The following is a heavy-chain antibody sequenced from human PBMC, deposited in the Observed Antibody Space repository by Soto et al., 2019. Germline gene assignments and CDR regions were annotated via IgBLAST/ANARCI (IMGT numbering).Heavy chain of an antibody. J-gene: IGHJ6*02. V-gene: IGHV4-59*08. D-gene: IGHD1-1*01. CDR3: VRQGIGNLHGLVDV. CDR2: VYSTGGT. CDR1: SGPTSSHN. Sequence: QVQLQQSGPGLVKPSETLSLTSSVSSGPTSSHNWGWIRQTPGRGLEWIGYVYSTGGTSYNPSLNSRVTISADTSTNPISLTLTSVTAADTAVYYCVRQGIGNLHGLVDVWGQGTTVRVSS.